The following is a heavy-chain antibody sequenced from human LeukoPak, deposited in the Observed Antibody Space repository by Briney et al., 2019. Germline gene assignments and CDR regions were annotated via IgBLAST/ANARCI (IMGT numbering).Heavy chain of an antibody. CDR1: GITLSNYG. V-gene: IGHV3-23*01. D-gene: IGHD3-10*01. CDR2: LSDSGGST. J-gene: IGHJ4*02. Sequence: GGSLRLSCAVSGITLSNYGMSWVRQAPGKGLEWVAGLSDSGGSTNYADSVKGRFTVSRDNPKNTLYLQMNSLRAEDTAVYFCAKRGVVIRAVIIVGFHKEAYYFDYWGQGALVTVSS. CDR3: AKRGVVIRAVIIVGFHKEAYYFDY.